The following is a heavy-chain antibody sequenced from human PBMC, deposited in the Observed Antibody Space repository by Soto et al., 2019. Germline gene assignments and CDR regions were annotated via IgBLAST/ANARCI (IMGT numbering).Heavy chain of an antibody. CDR1: GFPFSDYG. J-gene: IGHJ4*02. CDR3: AKEMYPRTVLDSSSPWGDY. CDR2: VSYDGSYK. Sequence: QVQLVESGGGVAQPGRSLRLSCAVSGFPFSDYGMHWVRQAPGKGLEWVAVVSYDGSYKCYADSVKGRFTVSRDLSGNTLFLQMNSLRLEDTAVYFCAKEMYPRTVLDSSSPWGDYWGQGTLVAVSS. D-gene: IGHD6-6*01. V-gene: IGHV3-30*18.